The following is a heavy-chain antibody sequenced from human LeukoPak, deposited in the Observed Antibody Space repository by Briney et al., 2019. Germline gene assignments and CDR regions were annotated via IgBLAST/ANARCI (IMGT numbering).Heavy chain of an antibody. J-gene: IGHJ4*02. D-gene: IGHD6-19*01. V-gene: IGHV3-53*01. CDR2: IYSGGST. CDR3: ARDSPRSSGWYLDY. CDR1: GFTVSSNY. Sequence: GGSLRLSCAASGFTVSSNYMSWVRQAPGKGLEWVSVIYSGGSTYYADSVKGRFTISRDNSKNTLYLQMNSLRAEGTAVYYCARDSPRSSGWYLDYWGQGTLVTVSS.